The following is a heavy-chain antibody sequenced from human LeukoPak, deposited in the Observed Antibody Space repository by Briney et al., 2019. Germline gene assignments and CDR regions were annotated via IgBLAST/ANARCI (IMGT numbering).Heavy chain of an antibody. D-gene: IGHD3-9*01. CDR3: AREYDILTGYYPLDY. Sequence: GGSLRLSCAASGFTSSSYSMNWVRQAPGKGLEWVSSISSSSSYIYYADSVKGRFTISRDNAKNSLYLQMNSLRAEDTAVYYCAREYDILTGYYPLDYWGQGTLVTVSS. CDR1: GFTSSSYS. J-gene: IGHJ4*02. CDR2: ISSSSSYI. V-gene: IGHV3-21*01.